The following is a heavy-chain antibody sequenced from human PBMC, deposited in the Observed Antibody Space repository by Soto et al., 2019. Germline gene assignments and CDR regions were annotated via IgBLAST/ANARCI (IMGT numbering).Heavy chain of an antibody. Sequence: QITLKESGPTLVRPTQTLTLTCTVSGFSLDTWGVGVGWIRQPPGKAPEWLALIYWDDDKRYSPSLKNRLTINKDTSNNQVVLTVTNMDPVDTVTYYCARALGSWGSYYFDHWGQGTLVTVSS. CDR3: ARALGSWGSYYFDH. D-gene: IGHD3-16*01. CDR2: IYWDDDK. V-gene: IGHV2-5*02. CDR1: GFSLDTWGVG. J-gene: IGHJ4*02.